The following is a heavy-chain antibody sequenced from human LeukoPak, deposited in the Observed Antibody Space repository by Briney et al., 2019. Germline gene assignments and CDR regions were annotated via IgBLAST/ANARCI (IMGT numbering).Heavy chain of an antibody. CDR3: ARDRVNWNDVGGLFDY. CDR2: IYSGGNT. CDR1: GFTVSNNY. J-gene: IGHJ4*02. V-gene: IGHV3-53*01. Sequence: PGGSLRLSCAASGFTVSNNYMSWVRQAPGKGLEWVSVIYSGGNTYYADSVKGRFTISRDNSKNTLHLQMNSLSAEDTAVYYCARDRVNWNDVGGLFDYWGQGTLVTVSS. D-gene: IGHD1-1*01.